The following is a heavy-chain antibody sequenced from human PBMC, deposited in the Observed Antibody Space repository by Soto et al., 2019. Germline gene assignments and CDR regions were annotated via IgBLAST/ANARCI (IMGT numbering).Heavy chain of an antibody. Sequence: SQTLSLTCAISGDSVSSNSAAWNWVRQSPSRGLEWLGRTYYRSKWYNDYAVSVKSRITINPDTSKNQFALQLNSVTPEDTAVYYCARDSVWYSSSFSSGMDVWGQGTKVTVSS. CDR2: TYYRSKWYN. D-gene: IGHD6-6*01. CDR3: ARDSVWYSSSFSSGMDV. V-gene: IGHV6-1*01. CDR1: GDSVSSNSAA. J-gene: IGHJ6*02.